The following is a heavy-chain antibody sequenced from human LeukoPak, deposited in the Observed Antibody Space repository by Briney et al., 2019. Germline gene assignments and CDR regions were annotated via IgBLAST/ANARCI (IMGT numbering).Heavy chain of an antibody. D-gene: IGHD2-15*01. CDR3: ARTIVVRYYYYYGMDV. CDR2: MNPNSGNT. V-gene: IGHV1-8*01. CDR1: GYTFTSYD. Sequence: GASVKVSCKASGYTFTSYDINWVRQATGQGLGWMGWMNPNSGNTGYAQKFQGRVTMTRNTSISTAYMELSSLRSEDTAVYYCARTIVVRYYYYYGMDVWGQGTTVTVSS. J-gene: IGHJ6*02.